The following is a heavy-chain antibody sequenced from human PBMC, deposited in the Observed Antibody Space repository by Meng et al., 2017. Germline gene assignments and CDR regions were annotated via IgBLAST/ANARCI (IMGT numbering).Heavy chain of an antibody. Sequence: QVHLQQWGAGLLKPSGTLSLTCAVYGGSFSGYYWSWIRQPPGKGLEWIGEINHSGSTNYNPSLKSRVTISVDTSKNQFSLKLSSVTTADTAVYYCARDTVEAYCGGDCCPLGYWGQGTLVTVSS. CDR1: GGSFSGYY. J-gene: IGHJ4*02. CDR3: ARDTVEAYCGGDCCPLGY. CDR2: INHSGST. V-gene: IGHV4-34*01. D-gene: IGHD2-21*02.